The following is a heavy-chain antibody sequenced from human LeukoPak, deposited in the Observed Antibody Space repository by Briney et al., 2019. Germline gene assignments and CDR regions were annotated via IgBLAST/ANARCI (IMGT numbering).Heavy chain of an antibody. CDR3: ARLATPLSWFDP. Sequence: PSETLSLTCTVSGGSISTYYWSWIRQSPGKAMEWIGYIYDSGSTNYNPPLKSRVTISLDTSKNQFSLKLRSMTAADTAVYFCARLATPLSWFDPWGQGTLVTVSS. J-gene: IGHJ5*02. CDR2: IYDSGST. V-gene: IGHV4-59*01. D-gene: IGHD2-15*01. CDR1: GGSISTYY.